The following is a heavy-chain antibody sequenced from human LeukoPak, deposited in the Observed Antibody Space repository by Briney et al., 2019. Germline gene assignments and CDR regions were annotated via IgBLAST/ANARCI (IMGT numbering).Heavy chain of an antibody. J-gene: IGHJ6*03. V-gene: IGHV3-21*01. D-gene: IGHD6-19*01. CDR3: ARSSGWYHRGPDYYYYYMDV. CDR2: ISSSSGYI. CDR1: GFTFSSYS. Sequence: GGSLRLSCAASGFTFSSYSMNWVRQAPGKGLEWVSSISSSSGYIYYADSVKGRFTISRDNAKNSLYLQMNSLRAEDTAIYYCARSSGWYHRGPDYYYYYMDVWGKGTTVTVS.